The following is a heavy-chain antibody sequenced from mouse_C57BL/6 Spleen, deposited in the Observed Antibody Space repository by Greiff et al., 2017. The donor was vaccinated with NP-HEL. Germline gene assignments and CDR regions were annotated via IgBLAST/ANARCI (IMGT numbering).Heavy chain of an antibody. CDR3: ARTGYYGNYYAMDY. CDR2: ISSGSSTI. V-gene: IGHV5-17*01. Sequence: EVMLVESGGGLVKPGGSLKLSCAASGFTFSDYGMHWVRQAPEKGLEWVAYISSGSSTIYYADTVKGRFTISRDNAKNTLFLQMTSLRSEDTAMYYCARTGYYGNYYAMDYWGQRTSVTVSS. CDR1: GFTFSDYG. D-gene: IGHD2-1*01. J-gene: IGHJ4*01.